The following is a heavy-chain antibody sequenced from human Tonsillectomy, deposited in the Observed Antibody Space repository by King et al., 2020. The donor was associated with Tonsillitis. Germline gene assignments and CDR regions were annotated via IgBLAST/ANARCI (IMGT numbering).Heavy chain of an antibody. CDR1: GGTFSNSG. V-gene: IGHV1-69*04. Sequence: QLVQSGAEVKKPGSSVKVSCKASGGTFSNSGVTWVRQAPGQGLEWMGRIIPMLGLPNYSRKFQSRVTITADKSTGTAYMELSSLTSDDTAVYYCATDVHFSNSACQGCYDYQVLGVWGQGPSVTVSS. D-gene: IGHD2/OR15-2a*01. CDR3: ATDVHFSNSACQGCYDYQVLGV. J-gene: IGHJ6*02. CDR2: IIPMLGLP.